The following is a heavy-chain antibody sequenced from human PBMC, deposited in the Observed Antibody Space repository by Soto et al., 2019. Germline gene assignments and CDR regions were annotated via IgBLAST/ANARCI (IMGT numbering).Heavy chain of an antibody. J-gene: IGHJ4*02. Sequence: QITLKESGPTLVQPTQTLTLTCTFSGFSLTTRVAGVGWIRQPPGKALEWLALFYWDDDEGYSPSLKSRLTITKDNSKNPVVLTMINMHPVDTATYYCAHSPRGYSYHFDYWGQGTLVTVSS. CDR2: FYWDDDE. V-gene: IGHV2-5*02. CDR1: GFSLTTRVAG. CDR3: AHSPRGYSYHFDY. D-gene: IGHD5-18*01.